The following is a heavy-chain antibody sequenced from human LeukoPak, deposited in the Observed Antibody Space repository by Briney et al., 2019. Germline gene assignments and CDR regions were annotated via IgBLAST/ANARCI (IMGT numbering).Heavy chain of an antibody. J-gene: IGHJ5*02. CDR3: AQRQGPMSGTYDYFDP. Sequence: PSETLSLTCTVSGGSISGYYWTWIRQPPGQGLEWIAYIHSNGYTNYNPPLRSRVTISVDPSKNQLSLTVTPVTAADTAIYYCAQRQGPMSGTYDYFDPWGQGALVTVSS. D-gene: IGHD1-26*01. V-gene: IGHV4-4*09. CDR2: IHSNGYT. CDR1: GGSISGYY.